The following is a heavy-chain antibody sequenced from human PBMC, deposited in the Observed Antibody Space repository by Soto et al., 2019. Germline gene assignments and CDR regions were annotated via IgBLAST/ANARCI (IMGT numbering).Heavy chain of an antibody. CDR3: ARWEQPLFDY. D-gene: IGHD1-26*01. V-gene: IGHV3-30-3*01. Sequence: QVKLVESGGGVVQPGRSLRLSCAASGFNVSAYTMHWVRQAPGKGLEWVAVISSDGNHKYYTDSAMGRFTISRDTSTNTLYLQMNSLRAEDTAVYYCARWEQPLFDYWGQGTLVTVSS. CDR2: ISSDGNHK. CDR1: GFNVSAYT. J-gene: IGHJ4*02.